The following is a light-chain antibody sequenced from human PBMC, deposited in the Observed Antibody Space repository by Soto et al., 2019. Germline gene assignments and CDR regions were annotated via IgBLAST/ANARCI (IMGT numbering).Light chain of an antibody. CDR2: DVT. V-gene: IGLV2-14*01. CDR3: NSSTGRSALYA. Sequence: QSALTQPASVSGSPGQSITISCTGTSGDVGAYNYVSWYQQLPGKAPKLIIYDVTHRPSGVSDRFSGSKSGNTASLTISGIQNEDEADSYCNSSTGRSALYAFGTGTKLTVL. CDR1: SGDVGAYNY. J-gene: IGLJ1*01.